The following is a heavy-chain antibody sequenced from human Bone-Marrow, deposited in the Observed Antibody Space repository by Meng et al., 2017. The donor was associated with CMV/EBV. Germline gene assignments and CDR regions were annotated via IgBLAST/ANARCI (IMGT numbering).Heavy chain of an antibody. J-gene: IGHJ4*02. D-gene: IGHD1-26*01. CDR3: ASGGDQPGARHDY. Sequence: SETLSLTCTVSGGSISSYYWSWIRQPPGKGLEWIGYIYYSGSTNYNPSLKSRVTISVDTSKNQFSLKLSSVTAADTAVYYCASGGDQPGARHDYWGQGTLVNVSS. CDR1: GGSISSYY. V-gene: IGHV4-59*01. CDR2: IYYSGST.